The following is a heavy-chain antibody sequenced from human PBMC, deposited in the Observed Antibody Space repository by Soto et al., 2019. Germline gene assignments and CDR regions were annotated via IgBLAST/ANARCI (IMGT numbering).Heavy chain of an antibody. CDR3: AKVKVPNSSSWYVADY. J-gene: IGHJ4*02. D-gene: IGHD6-13*01. V-gene: IGHV3-23*01. CDR2: ISGSGGST. CDR1: GFTFSSYA. Sequence: PGGSLRLSCAASGFTFSSYAMSWVRQAPGKGLEWVSAISGSGGSTYYADSVKGRFTISRDNSKNTLYLQMNSLRAEDTAVYYCAKVKVPNSSSWYVADYWGQGTLVTVSS.